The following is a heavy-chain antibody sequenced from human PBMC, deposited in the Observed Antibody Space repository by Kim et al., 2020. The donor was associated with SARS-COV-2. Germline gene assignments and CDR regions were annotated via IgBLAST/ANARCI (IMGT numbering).Heavy chain of an antibody. J-gene: IGHJ6*02. Sequence: SETLSLTCAVYGGSFSGYYWSWIRQPPGKGLEWIGEINHSGSTNYNPSLKSRVTISVDTSKNQFSLKLSSVTAADTAVYYCARTVEAVAGAYGMDVWGQGTTVPVSS. D-gene: IGHD6-19*01. V-gene: IGHV4-34*01. CDR3: ARTVEAVAGAYGMDV. CDR1: GGSFSGYY. CDR2: INHSGST.